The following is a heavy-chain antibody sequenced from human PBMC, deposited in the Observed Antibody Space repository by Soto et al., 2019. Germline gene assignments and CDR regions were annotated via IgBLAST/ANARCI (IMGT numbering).Heavy chain of an antibody. D-gene: IGHD6-13*01. Sequence: QVLLEQSGAEVKKHGSSVKVSCKASGGTFNTFAISWVRQAPGQGLEWIGGIIPIFETANYAQRLQDRLTITADESTRTAYMELSRLTSDDTAIYFCATSTSSSWQNDYWGLGTLVVVSP. V-gene: IGHV1-69*01. J-gene: IGHJ4*02. CDR3: ATSTSSSWQNDY. CDR2: IIPIFETA. CDR1: GGTFNTFA.